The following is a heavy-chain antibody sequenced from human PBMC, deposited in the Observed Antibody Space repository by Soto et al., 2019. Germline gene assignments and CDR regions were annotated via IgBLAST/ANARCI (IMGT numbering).Heavy chain of an antibody. V-gene: IGHV3-7*03. CDR1: GLTFTYHW. CDR2: IKKDGSAT. Sequence: GGSLRLSCEVSGLTFTYHWMTWVRQVPGKGLEWVANIKKDGSATDYVDSVKGRFTISRDNAKNSLFLQMTNLRAEDTAVYYCASRPPDDRYYGVFDYWGQGTLVTVSS. J-gene: IGHJ4*02. D-gene: IGHD3-3*01. CDR3: ASRPPDDRYYGVFDY.